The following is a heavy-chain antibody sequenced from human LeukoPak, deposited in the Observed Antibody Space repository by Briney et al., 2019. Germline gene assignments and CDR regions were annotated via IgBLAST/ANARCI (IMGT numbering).Heavy chain of an antibody. CDR3: ARDHHYYDSRASSLY. J-gene: IGHJ4*02. CDR2: IKQDGSEK. V-gene: IGHV3-7*01. D-gene: IGHD3-22*01. Sequence: GGSLRLSCAASGFTFSSYWMSWVRQAPGKGLEWVANIKQDGSEKYYVDSVKGRFTIPRDNAKNSLYLQMNSLRAEDTAVYYCARDHHYYDSRASSLYWGQGTLVTVSS. CDR1: GFTFSSYW.